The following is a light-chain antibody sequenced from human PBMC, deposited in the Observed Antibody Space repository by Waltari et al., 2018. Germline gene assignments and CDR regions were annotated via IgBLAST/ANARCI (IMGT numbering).Light chain of an antibody. V-gene: IGKV3-15*01. Sequence: EIVMTQSPATLSVSPGERATLSCRASQSVSSNLAWYQQKPGQAPRLLIYGASTRATGIPARFSGSGSGTQFTLTINRLQSEDFAVYYCQQYNNWPPYTFGQRTKLEIK. CDR2: GAS. CDR1: QSVSSN. CDR3: QQYNNWPPYT. J-gene: IGKJ2*01.